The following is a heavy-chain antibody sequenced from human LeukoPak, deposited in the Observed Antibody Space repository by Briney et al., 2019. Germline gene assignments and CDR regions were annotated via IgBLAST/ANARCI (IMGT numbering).Heavy chain of an antibody. CDR3: ARARDSSGSPNWFDP. V-gene: IGHV4-61*05. D-gene: IGHD3-22*01. Sequence: SETLSLTCTVSGVSISSSSYYWGWLRQPPGKGLEWIGYIYYSGSTTYNSSLKSRVTISVDPSKHQFSLKLSSVTAADTAVYYCARARDSSGSPNWFDPWGQGTLVTVSS. CDR2: IYYSGST. J-gene: IGHJ5*02. CDR1: GVSISSSSYY.